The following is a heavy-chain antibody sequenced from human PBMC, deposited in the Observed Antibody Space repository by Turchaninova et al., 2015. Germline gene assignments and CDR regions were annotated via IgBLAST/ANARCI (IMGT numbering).Heavy chain of an antibody. CDR1: GFSFTFSNAW. V-gene: IGHV3-15*01. CDR3: TTLTMIAVHMDV. CDR2: NKSKTDGGTT. J-gene: IGHJ6*03. Sequence: EVQLVESGGGLVKPGGSLRLSCAASGFSFTFSNAWMNWVRQAPGKGLEWVGRNKSKTDGGTTDYAAPVKGRFTISRDDSKSTLYLQMNSLKTEDTAVYYCTTLTMIAVHMDVWGKGTTVTVSS. D-gene: IGHD3-22*01.